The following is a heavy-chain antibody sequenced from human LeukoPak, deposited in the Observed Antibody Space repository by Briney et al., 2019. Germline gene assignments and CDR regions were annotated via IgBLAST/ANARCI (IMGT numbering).Heavy chain of an antibody. V-gene: IGHV3-23*01. D-gene: IGHD3-10*01. CDR3: AKGQLLWFGEAGNYFDY. J-gene: IGHJ4*02. CDR2: ISGSGGST. Sequence: PGGSLRLSCAASGFTFSSYAMSWVRRAPGKGLEWVSAISGSGGSTYYADSVKGRFTISRDNSKNTLYLQMNSLRAEDTAVYYCAKGQLLWFGEAGNYFDYWGQGTLVTVSS. CDR1: GFTFSSYA.